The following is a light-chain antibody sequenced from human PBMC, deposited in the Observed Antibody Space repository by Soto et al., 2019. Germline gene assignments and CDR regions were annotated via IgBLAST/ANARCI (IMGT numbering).Light chain of an antibody. CDR1: SSDVGGYKF. J-gene: IGLJ2*01. CDR3: SSYTSSSTLVV. CDR2: EVS. Sequence: QSALTQPASVSGSPGQSITISCTGTSSDVGGYKFVSWYQQYPGKAPRLMIYEVSNRPSGVSNRFSGSKSGNTASLTISGLQAEDEADYYCSSYTSSSTLVVFGGGTKHRP. V-gene: IGLV2-14*01.